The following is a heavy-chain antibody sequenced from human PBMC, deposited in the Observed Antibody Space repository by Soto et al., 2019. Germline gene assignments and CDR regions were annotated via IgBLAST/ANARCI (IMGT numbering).Heavy chain of an antibody. J-gene: IGHJ6*02. V-gene: IGHV1-69*01. Sequence: QVQLVQSGAEVKKPGSSVKVSCKASGGTFSSYAISWVRQAPGQGLEWMGGIIPIFGTANYAQKFQGRVTITADESTSTAYMELSSLRSEDTAVYYCVRCGYSSSWPGPGMDVWGQGTTVTVSS. CDR2: IIPIFGTA. CDR3: VRCGYSSSWPGPGMDV. CDR1: GGTFSSYA. D-gene: IGHD6-13*01.